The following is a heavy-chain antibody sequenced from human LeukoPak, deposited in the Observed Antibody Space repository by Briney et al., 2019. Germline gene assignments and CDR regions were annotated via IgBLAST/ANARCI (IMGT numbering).Heavy chain of an antibody. CDR3: ARGLYDSSGYYFDY. Sequence: PSETLSLTCAVYGGSFSGYYWSWIRQPPGKGLEWIGEINHSGSTNYNPSLKSRVTISVDTSKNQFSLKLNSVTAADTAVYYCARGLYDSSGYYFDYWGQGTLVTVSS. CDR1: GGSFSGYY. V-gene: IGHV4-34*01. D-gene: IGHD3-22*01. CDR2: INHSGST. J-gene: IGHJ4*02.